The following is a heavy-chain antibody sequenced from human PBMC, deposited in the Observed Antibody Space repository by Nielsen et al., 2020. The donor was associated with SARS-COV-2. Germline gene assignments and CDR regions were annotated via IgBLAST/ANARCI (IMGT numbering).Heavy chain of an antibody. V-gene: IGHV3-21*06. Sequence: GESLKISCTTSGFTFDDYGMNWVRQAPGKGLEWVSSISSRGEFSFYADSLKGRFTISRDSAKNALYLQMNSLRPEDTAVYYCASGVDYLDFWGQGTLVTVSS. D-gene: IGHD2-8*01. J-gene: IGHJ4*02. CDR3: ASGVDYLDF. CDR1: GFTFDDYG. CDR2: ISSRGEFS.